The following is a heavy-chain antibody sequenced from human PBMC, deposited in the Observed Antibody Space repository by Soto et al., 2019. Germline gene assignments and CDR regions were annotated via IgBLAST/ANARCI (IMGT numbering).Heavy chain of an antibody. CDR1: GGSISSGDYY. CDR2: IYYSGST. J-gene: IGHJ4*02. V-gene: IGHV4-30-4*01. D-gene: IGHD6-19*01. Sequence: SETLSLACTVSGGSISSGDYYWSWIRQPPGKGLEWIGYIYYSGSTYYNPSLKSRVTISVDTSKNQFSLKLSSVTAADTAVYYCARHTRTWALACTHYWGQGTLVTVSS. CDR3: ARHTRTWALACTHY.